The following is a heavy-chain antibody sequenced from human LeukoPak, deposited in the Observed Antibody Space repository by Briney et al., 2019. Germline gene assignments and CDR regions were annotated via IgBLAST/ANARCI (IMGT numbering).Heavy chain of an antibody. D-gene: IGHD3-10*01. Sequence: PSETLSLTCAVYGGSFSGYYWSWIRQPPGKGLEWIGEINHSGSTNYNPSLKSRVTISVDTSKNQFSLKLSSVTAADTAVYYCARRITMVRGVRYFDLWGRGTLVTVSS. J-gene: IGHJ2*01. CDR2: INHSGST. V-gene: IGHV4-34*01. CDR3: ARRITMVRGVRYFDL. CDR1: GGSFSGYY.